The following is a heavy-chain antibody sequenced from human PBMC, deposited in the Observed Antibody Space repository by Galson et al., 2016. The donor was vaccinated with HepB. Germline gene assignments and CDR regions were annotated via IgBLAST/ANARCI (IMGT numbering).Heavy chain of an antibody. Sequence: SETLSLTCTVSGGSIKSHYWSWIRQPPGKGLEWIGYTYHSGRTNSNPSLKGRVTISIDTSKNQFSLKLNSVTAADTAAYYCARDSYFDSSGYFYDVFDSWGQGTMVTVSS. CDR1: GGSIKSHY. V-gene: IGHV4-59*11. CDR3: ARDSYFDSSGYFYDVFDS. CDR2: TYHSGRT. J-gene: IGHJ3*01. D-gene: IGHD3-22*01.